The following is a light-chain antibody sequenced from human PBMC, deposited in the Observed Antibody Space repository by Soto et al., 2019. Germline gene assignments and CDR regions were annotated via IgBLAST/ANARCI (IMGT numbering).Light chain of an antibody. CDR3: SAYTSIRTRV. V-gene: IGLV2-14*01. Sequence: QYALTQPACVSGSPGQSITISCTGTSSDVDSYNYVSWYQQHPGKAPKLMIYEVSNRPSGVSNSFSGSKSGNTASLTISGCQAEDMANSSCSAYTSIRTRVFGGATQQTVL. J-gene: IGLJ3*02. CDR2: EVS. CDR1: SSDVDSYNY.